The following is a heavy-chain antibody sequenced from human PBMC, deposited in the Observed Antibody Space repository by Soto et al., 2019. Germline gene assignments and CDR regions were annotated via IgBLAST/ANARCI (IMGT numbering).Heavy chain of an antibody. CDR3: ARKPGGFPFDY. V-gene: IGHV1-18*01. J-gene: IGHJ4*02. Sequence: ASVKVSCKASGYTFTSYGIGWVRQARGQRPEWMGWISTYNGDTNYAQKLQGRVTLTTDTSTTTAYMELRSLRFDDTAVYFCARKPGGFPFDYWGQGTLVTVSS. CDR1: GYTFTSYG. D-gene: IGHD3-10*01. CDR2: ISTYNGDT.